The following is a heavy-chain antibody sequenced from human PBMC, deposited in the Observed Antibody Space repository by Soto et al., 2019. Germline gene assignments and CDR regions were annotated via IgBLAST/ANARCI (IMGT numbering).Heavy chain of an antibody. CDR2: ISGSGGST. D-gene: IGHD6-19*01. V-gene: IGHV3-23*01. CDR3: AKGSSGCYERFDY. Sequence: VQLLEAGGGLVQPGGSLRLACAASGFTFSSYGMSRVRQSPWKGLERVSVISGSGGSTYYADSVKGGITISRDNSKNTLYLQMTILRAEDTAVYYCAKGSSGCYERFDYWGQGTLVTVSS. J-gene: IGHJ4*02. CDR1: GFTFSSYG.